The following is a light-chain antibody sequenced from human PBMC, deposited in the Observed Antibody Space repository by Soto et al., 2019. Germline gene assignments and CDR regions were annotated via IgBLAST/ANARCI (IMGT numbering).Light chain of an antibody. J-gene: IGLJ1*01. CDR2: EVS. CDR3: CSYAGSSTFYV. CDR1: SSDVGSYNL. V-gene: IGLV2-23*02. Sequence: SALTQPASVSGAPGQSITISCTGTSSDVGSYNLVSWYQQHPGKAPKLMIYEVSKRPSGVSNRFSGSKSGNTASLTISGLQAEDGADYYCCSYAGSSTFYVFGTGTKVTVL.